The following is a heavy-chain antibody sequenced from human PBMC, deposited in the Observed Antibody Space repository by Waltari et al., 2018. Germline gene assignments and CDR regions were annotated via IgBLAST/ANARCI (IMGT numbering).Heavy chain of an antibody. J-gene: IGHJ5*02. CDR3: ARGVLEYFGSGNWFDP. CDR2: INTKTGKP. V-gene: IGHV7-4-1*02. Sequence: QVQLVQSGSELKKPGASLKVSCKASGYTFTSYPMNWVRQAPGQGLGRMGWINTKTGKPTYAQGFTGRFFFSLDTSVSTAFLQISRLKAEDTAVYYCARGVLEYFGSGNWFDPWGQGTLVNVSS. CDR1: GYTFTSYP. D-gene: IGHD3-10*01.